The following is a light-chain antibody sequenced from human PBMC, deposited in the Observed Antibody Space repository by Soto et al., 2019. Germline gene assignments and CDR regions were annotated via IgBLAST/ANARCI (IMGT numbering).Light chain of an antibody. V-gene: IGLV2-11*01. CDR3: CSYVGSYTSDV. CDR2: DVT. Sequence: QSALTQPRSVSGSPGQSVTISCTGTSSDVGGYNFVSWYQQHPGKAPTFMMYDVTKRPSGVPDRFAGSKSGNTASLTISGLQAEDEADYYCCSYVGSYTSDVFGTGTKLTVL. CDR1: SSDVGGYNF. J-gene: IGLJ1*01.